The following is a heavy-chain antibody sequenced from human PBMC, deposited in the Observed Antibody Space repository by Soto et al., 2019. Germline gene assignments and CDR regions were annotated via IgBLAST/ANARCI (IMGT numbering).Heavy chain of an antibody. J-gene: IGHJ3*01. CDR1: GGTFSSYT. CDR2: IIPILGIA. CDR3: ATYGDYAYNAFDL. D-gene: IGHD4-17*01. Sequence: QVQLVQSGAEVKKPGSSVKVSCKASGGTFSSYTISWVRQAPGQGLEWMGRIIPILGIANYAQKFQGRVTITADKSTSTAYAELSSLRSEDTAVYYCATYGDYAYNAFDLWGQGTMVTVSS. V-gene: IGHV1-69*02.